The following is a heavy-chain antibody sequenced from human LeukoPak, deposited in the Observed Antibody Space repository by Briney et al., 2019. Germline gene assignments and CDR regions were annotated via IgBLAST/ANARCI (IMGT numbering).Heavy chain of an antibody. Sequence: GGSLRLSCAASGFTFSSFGMNWVRQAPGKGLEWVSFIISSSSAIYYADSVKGRFTISRDNSKNTLYLQMNSLRAEDTAVYYCAAWGSLGAWGQGTLVTVSS. D-gene: IGHD3-16*01. CDR1: GFTFSSFG. CDR2: IISSSSAI. CDR3: AAWGSLGA. J-gene: IGHJ5*02. V-gene: IGHV3-48*01.